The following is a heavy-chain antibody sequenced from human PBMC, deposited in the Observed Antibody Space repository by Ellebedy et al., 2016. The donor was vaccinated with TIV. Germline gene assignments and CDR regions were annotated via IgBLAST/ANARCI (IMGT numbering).Heavy chain of an antibody. V-gene: IGHV2-70*04. CDR3: ARTSRDAFDI. J-gene: IGHJ3*02. Sequence: SGPTLVKPTQTLTLTCTLSGLSVNSNGMRVNWIRQPPGKALEWLGCIDWDDDTFYSTSLTTRLTISKDTSKNQVVLTMTVMDPVDTATYYCARTSRDAFDIWGQGAMVTVSS. CDR2: IDWDDDT. CDR1: GLSVNSNGMR.